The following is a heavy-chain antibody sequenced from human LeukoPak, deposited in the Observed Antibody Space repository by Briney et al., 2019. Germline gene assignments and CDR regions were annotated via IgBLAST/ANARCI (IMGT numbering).Heavy chain of an antibody. Sequence: GGSLRLSCAASGFTFSSYAMSWVRQAPGKGLEWVSAISGSGGSTYYADSVKGRFTISRDNSKNTLYLQMNSLRAEDTAVYYCAKDPSLDSSGYYWVYFDYWGQGTLVTVSS. V-gene: IGHV3-23*01. J-gene: IGHJ4*02. D-gene: IGHD3-22*01. CDR1: GFTFSSYA. CDR3: AKDPSLDSSGYYWVYFDY. CDR2: ISGSGGST.